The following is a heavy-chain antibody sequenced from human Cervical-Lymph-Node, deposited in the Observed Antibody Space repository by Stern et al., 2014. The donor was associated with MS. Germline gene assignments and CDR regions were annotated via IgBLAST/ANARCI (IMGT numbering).Heavy chain of an antibody. V-gene: IGHV4-30-4*01. CDR3: ASANCSSTSCPNWFDP. J-gene: IGHJ5*02. CDR2: IYYSGST. CDR1: GGSISSGAYY. Sequence: QVQLQESGPGLVKPSQTLSLTCTVSGGSISSGAYYWSWIRQPPGKGLEWIGYIYYSGSTYYNPSLNRRATISVDTAKNQFFLHLSSVTAADTAVYYCASANCSSTSCPNWFDPWGQGTLVTVSS. D-gene: IGHD2-2*01.